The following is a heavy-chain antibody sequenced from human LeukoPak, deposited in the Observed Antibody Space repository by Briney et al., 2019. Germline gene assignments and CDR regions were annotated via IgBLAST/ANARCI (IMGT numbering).Heavy chain of an antibody. J-gene: IGHJ4*02. CDR2: INHSGST. CDR3: AREGYYYGSGMDY. Sequence: SETLSLTCAVYGGSFSGYYWSWIRQPPGKGLEWIGEINHSGSTNYNPSLKSRVTISVDTSKNQFSLKLSSVTAADTAVYYCAREGYYYGSGMDYWGQGTLVTVSS. V-gene: IGHV4-34*01. CDR1: GGSFSGYY. D-gene: IGHD3-10*01.